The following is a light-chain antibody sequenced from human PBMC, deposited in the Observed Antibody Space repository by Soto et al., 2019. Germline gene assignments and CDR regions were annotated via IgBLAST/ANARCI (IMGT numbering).Light chain of an antibody. CDR2: AAS. V-gene: IGKV1-12*01. J-gene: IGKJ2*01. Sequence: DIQMTQSPSSVSASVGDRVTITCRASQNISSWLAWYQQKPGKAPKLLIYAASNLQRGVPSRFSGSVSGTDLTLTISKLQTEDFATYYCQQGNSPYTFGQGTKLEIK. CDR1: QNISSW. CDR3: QQGNSPYT.